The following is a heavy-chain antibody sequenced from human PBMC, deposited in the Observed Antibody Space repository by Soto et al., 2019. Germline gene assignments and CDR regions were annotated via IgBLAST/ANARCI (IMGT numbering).Heavy chain of an antibody. CDR1: GFTFSSYT. CDR2: ISGSGGSP. D-gene: IGHD4-17*01. Sequence: GGSLRLSCAVSGFTFSSYTMAWVRQAPGKGLEWVSSISGSGGSPNYADSVQGRFTISRDNSKNTLYLQMNSLRAEDTAVYYCAKDMGGDYVGWFDPWGQGTLVTVSS. V-gene: IGHV3-23*01. CDR3: AKDMGGDYVGWFDP. J-gene: IGHJ5*02.